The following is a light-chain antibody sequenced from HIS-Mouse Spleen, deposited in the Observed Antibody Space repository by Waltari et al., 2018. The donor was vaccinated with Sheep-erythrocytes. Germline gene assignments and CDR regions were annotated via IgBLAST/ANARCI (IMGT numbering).Light chain of an antibody. V-gene: IGLV2-11*01. Sequence: QSALTQPRSVSGSPGQSVTISCTGTSSDVGGYNYVSWYQQHPGKAPQLMIYDVSQRPSGVPDRFSGSKSGNTASRTISGLQAEDEADYYCCSYAGSYNHVFATGTKVTVL. CDR1: SSDVGGYNY. J-gene: IGLJ1*01. CDR3: CSYAGSYNHV. CDR2: DVS.